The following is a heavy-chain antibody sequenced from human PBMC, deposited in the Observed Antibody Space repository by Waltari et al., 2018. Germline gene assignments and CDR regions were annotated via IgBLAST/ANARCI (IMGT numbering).Heavy chain of an antibody. CDR1: GGSISRYY. Sequence: QVQLQESGPGLVKPSETLSLTCTVSGGSISRYYWSWIRQPAGKGLEWIGRIYTSGSTNYNPSLKSRVTMSVDTSKNQFSLKLSSVTAADTAVYYCARDPDYGDGLTHFDYWGQGTLVTVSS. J-gene: IGHJ4*02. CDR3: ARDPDYGDGLTHFDY. V-gene: IGHV4-4*07. CDR2: IYTSGST. D-gene: IGHD4-17*01.